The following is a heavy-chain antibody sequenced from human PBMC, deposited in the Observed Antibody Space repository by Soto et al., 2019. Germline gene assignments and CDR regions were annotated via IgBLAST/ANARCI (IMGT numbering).Heavy chain of an antibody. V-gene: IGHV1-3*04. J-gene: IGHJ6*02. Sequence: ASVKVSCKASGYTFTSYAMHWVRQAPGQRLEWMGWINTGNGNTKYSQKFQGRVTITRDTSASTAYMELSSLRSEDTAVYYCSSSYSNYALIDYYYYGMDVWGQGTTVTVS. CDR2: INTGNGNT. CDR1: GYTFTSYA. D-gene: IGHD4-4*01. CDR3: SSSYSNYALIDYYYYGMDV.